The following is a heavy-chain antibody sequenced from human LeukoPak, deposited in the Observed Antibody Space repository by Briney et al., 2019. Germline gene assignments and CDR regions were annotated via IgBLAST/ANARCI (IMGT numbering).Heavy chain of an antibody. V-gene: IGHV3-23*01. CDR2: ISGSGGST. CDR3: ARRGNTAMDFDY. D-gene: IGHD5-18*01. Sequence: GGSLRLSCAASGFTFSSYAMSWVRQAPGKGLEWVSAISGSGGSTYYADSVKGRFTISRDNAKNSLYLQMNSLRAEDTAVYYCARRGNTAMDFDYWGQGTLVTVSS. J-gene: IGHJ4*02. CDR1: GFTFSSYA.